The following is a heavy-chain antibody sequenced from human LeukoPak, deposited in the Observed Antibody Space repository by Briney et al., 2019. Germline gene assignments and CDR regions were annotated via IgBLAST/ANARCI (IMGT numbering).Heavy chain of an antibody. J-gene: IGHJ3*02. D-gene: IGHD6-13*01. CDR2: INPNSGGT. CDR1: GYTFTGYY. CDR3: ARGGSSSWYLGFGAFDI. Sequence: ASVKVSCKASGYTFTGYYMHWVRQAPGQGLEWMGWINPNSGGTNYAQKFQGRVTMTRDTSISTAYMELSRLRSDDTAVYYCARGGSSSWYLGFGAFDIWGQGTMVTVSS. V-gene: IGHV1-2*02.